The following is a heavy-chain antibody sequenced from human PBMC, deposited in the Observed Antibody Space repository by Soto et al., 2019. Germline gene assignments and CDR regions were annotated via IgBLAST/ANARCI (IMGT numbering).Heavy chain of an antibody. CDR2: TYYRSKWYN. V-gene: IGHV6-1*01. CDR3: ARDGGPAGYSSSWYAFDI. CDR1: GDSVSSNSAA. Sequence: LLTQSQTLSLTCAISGDSVSSNSAAWNWIRQSPSRGLEWLGRTYYRSKWYNDYAVSVKSRITINPDTSKNQFSLQLNSVTPEDTAVYYCARDGGPAGYSSSWYAFDIWGQGTMVTVSS. D-gene: IGHD6-13*01. J-gene: IGHJ3*02.